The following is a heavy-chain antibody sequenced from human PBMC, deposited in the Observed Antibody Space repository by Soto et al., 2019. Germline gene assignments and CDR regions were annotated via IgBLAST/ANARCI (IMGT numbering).Heavy chain of an antibody. CDR1: GIAFSSGG. Sequence: PGGSLRLSSVASGIAFSSGGRHWVRQAPGKGLEWVSAISGSGGSTYYADSAKGRFTISRDNSKNTLYLQMNSLRAEYMAVYSSAKDYSSRYQLFDSWGQGTLVTVSS. CDR3: AKDYSSRYQLFDS. D-gene: IGHD3-22*01. V-gene: IGHV3-23*01. J-gene: IGHJ4*02. CDR2: ISGSGGST.